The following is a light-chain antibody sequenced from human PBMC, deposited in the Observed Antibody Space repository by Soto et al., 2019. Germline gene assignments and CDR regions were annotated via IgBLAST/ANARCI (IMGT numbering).Light chain of an antibody. CDR3: AALDDSLNGTV. V-gene: IGLV1-44*01. CDR2: SNN. CDR1: SSNIGSNT. J-gene: IGLJ3*02. Sequence: QSVLTQPPSASGTPGQRVTISCSGSSSNIGSNTVNWYQQLPGTAPKLLIYSNNQRPSGVPDRFSGSKSGTSASLAISGLQSEDEADYYCAALDDSLNGTVFVGGTKLTVL.